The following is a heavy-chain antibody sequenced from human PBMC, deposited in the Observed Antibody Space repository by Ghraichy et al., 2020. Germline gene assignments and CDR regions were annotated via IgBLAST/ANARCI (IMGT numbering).Heavy chain of an antibody. CDR2: ISSNGGST. D-gene: IGHD4-23*01. CDR1: GFTFSSYA. Sequence: GGSLRLSCAASGFTFSSYAMHWVRQAPGKGLEYVSAISSNGGSTYYANSVKGRFTISRDNSKNTLYLQMGSLRAEDMAVYYCARSYTVVTPLDYWGQGTLVTVSS. CDR3: ARSYTVVTPLDY. J-gene: IGHJ4*02. V-gene: IGHV3-64*01.